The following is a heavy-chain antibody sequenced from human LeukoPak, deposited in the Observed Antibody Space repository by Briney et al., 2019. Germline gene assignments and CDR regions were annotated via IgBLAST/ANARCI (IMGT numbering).Heavy chain of an antibody. CDR2: ISSGGGSS. D-gene: IGHD2-2*01. J-gene: IGHJ4*02. CDR3: ARNLPAADY. V-gene: IGHV3-23*01. CDR1: GFTFSSYS. Sequence: GGSLRLSCAASGFTFSSYSMNWVRQAPGKGLEWVSTISSGGGSSYYGDSVKGRFTISRDNSKYTLFLEMNSLRAEDTAVYYCARNLPAADYWGQGTLVTVSS.